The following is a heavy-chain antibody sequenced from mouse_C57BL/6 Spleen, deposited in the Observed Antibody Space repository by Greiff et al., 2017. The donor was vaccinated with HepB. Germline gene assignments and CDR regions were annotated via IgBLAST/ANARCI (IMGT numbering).Heavy chain of an antibody. J-gene: IGHJ4*01. CDR3: ARGLDAMDY. CDR1: GYAFTNYL. CDR2: INPGSGGT. Sequence: VKLQQSGAELVRPGTSVKVSCKASGYAFTNYLIEWVKQRPGQGLEWIGVINPGSGGTNYNEKFKGKATLTADKSSSTAYMQLSSLTSEDSAVYFCARGLDAMDYWGQGTSVTVSS. V-gene: IGHV1-54*01. D-gene: IGHD2-10*02.